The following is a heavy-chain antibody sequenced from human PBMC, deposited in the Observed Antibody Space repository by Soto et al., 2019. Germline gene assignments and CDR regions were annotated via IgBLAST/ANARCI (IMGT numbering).Heavy chain of an antibody. D-gene: IGHD3-10*01. V-gene: IGHV3-30*18. CDR3: AKNSRVSSRGGPYLDH. CDR1: GFTFSNYG. Sequence: GGSLRLSCAASGFTFSNYGMHWVRQAPGKGLEWVALISYDGSNKFYADSLKGRFTISRDNSKNTLFLQMNSLRAEDTAVYYCAKNSRVSSRGGPYLDHWGQGTLVTVSS. CDR2: ISYDGSNK. J-gene: IGHJ4*02.